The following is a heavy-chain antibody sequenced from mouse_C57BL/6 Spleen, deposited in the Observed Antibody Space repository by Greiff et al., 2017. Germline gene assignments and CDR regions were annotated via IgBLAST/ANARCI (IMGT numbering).Heavy chain of an antibody. CDR3: ARDGYSTVFDY. J-gene: IGHJ2*01. CDR2: IRYDGSN. Sequence: EVQLQQSGPGLVKPSQSLSLTCSVTGYSITSGYYWNWIRQFPGNKLEWMGYIRYDGSNNYNPSLKNRISITRDTSKNQFFLKLNSVTTEDTATYYCARDGYSTVFDYWGQGTTLTVSS. D-gene: IGHD2-5*01. CDR1: GYSITSGYY. V-gene: IGHV3-6*01.